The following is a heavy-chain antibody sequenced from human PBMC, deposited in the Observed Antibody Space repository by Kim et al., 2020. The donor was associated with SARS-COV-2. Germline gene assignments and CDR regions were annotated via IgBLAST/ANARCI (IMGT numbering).Heavy chain of an antibody. V-gene: IGHV3-9*01. D-gene: IGHD3-10*01. CDR1: GFTFDDNA. CDR2: ISWNSGSI. J-gene: IGHJ5*02. CDR3: AKDRGGYYGSGSYYT. Sequence: GGSLRLSCAASGFTFDDNAMHWVRQAPGKGLEWVSGISWNSGSIGYADSVKGRFTISRDNAKNSLYLQMNSLRAEDTALYYCAKDRGGYYGSGSYYTWGQGTLVTVSS.